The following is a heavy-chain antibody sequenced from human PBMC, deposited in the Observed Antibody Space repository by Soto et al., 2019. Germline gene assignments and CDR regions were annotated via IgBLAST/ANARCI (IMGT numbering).Heavy chain of an antibody. CDR3: ARHDAVPKLQNGMDV. Sequence: ASVKVSCKASGYTFTNYGVNWVRQAPGQGLEWMGWISVYNGNTDYAEKLQGRVTMTTDTSTSTAYMELKSLRFDDTAVYYCARHDAVPKLQNGMDVWGQGTTVTVSS. J-gene: IGHJ6*02. V-gene: IGHV1-18*01. D-gene: IGHD2-15*01. CDR1: GYTFTNYG. CDR2: ISVYNGNT.